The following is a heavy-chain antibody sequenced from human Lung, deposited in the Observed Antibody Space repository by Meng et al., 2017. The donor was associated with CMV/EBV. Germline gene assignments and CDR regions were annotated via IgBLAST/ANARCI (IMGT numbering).Heavy chain of an antibody. V-gene: IGHV3-7*01. D-gene: IGHD6-6*01. Sequence: ESLKISCAASGFTFSSYWMSWVRQAPGKGLEWVANIKQDGSEKYYVDSVKGRFTISRDNAKNSLYLQMNSLRAEDTAVYYCARDSKISSGSSSYYYYYGMAVWGPGTXVNGAS. J-gene: IGHJ6*02. CDR1: GFTFSSYW. CDR2: IKQDGSEK. CDR3: ARDSKISSGSSSYYYYYGMAV.